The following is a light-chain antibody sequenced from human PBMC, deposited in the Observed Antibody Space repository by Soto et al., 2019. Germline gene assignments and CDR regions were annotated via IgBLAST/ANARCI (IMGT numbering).Light chain of an antibody. CDR2: EVS. CDR1: SSDVGSYNL. CDR3: CSYAGRFYV. V-gene: IGLV2-23*02. J-gene: IGLJ1*01. Sequence: QSVLTQPASVSGSLGQSFTISCTGTSSDVGSYNLVSWYQHHPGKAPKLLISEVSKRPSGVSNRFSGSKSGNTASLTISGLQAEDDADYYCCSYAGRFYVFGPGTKVTVL.